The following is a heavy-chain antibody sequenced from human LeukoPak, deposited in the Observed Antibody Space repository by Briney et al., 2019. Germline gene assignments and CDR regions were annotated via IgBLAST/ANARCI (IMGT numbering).Heavy chain of an antibody. V-gene: IGHV4-4*02. Sequence: PSETLSLTCAVSGGSISSSNWWSWVRQPPGKGLEWIGEIYHSGSTNYNPSLKSRVTTSVDKSKNQFSLKLSSVTAADTAVYYCVAYYYDSSGYYYFDYWGQGTLVTVSS. CDR3: VAYYYDSSGYYYFDY. CDR1: GGSISSSNW. CDR2: IYHSGST. D-gene: IGHD3-22*01. J-gene: IGHJ4*02.